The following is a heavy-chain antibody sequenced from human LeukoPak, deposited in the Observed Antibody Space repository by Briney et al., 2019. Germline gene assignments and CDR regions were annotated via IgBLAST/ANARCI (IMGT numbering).Heavy chain of an antibody. CDR1: GYTFTGYY. J-gene: IGHJ3*02. CDR3: ARVVWGGTCYADVFDI. D-gene: IGHD3-3*01. Sequence: ASVKVSCKASGYTFTGYYMHWVRQAPGQGLEWMGIINPSGGSTSYAQKFQGRVTMTRDTSTSTVYVELSSLRSEDTAIYYCARVVWGGTCYADVFDIGGKGTMVTVSS. V-gene: IGHV1-46*01. CDR2: INPSGGST.